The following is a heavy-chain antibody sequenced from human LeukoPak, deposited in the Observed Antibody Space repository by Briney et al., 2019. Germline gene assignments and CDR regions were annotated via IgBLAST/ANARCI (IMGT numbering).Heavy chain of an antibody. V-gene: IGHV3-23*01. CDR3: ARQIDPWAPFDP. D-gene: IGHD3-9*01. CDR2: ITGNGGTT. J-gene: IGHJ5*02. Sequence: TGGSLRLSCAASGFTFSNYGMNWVRQAPGKGLEWVSGITGNGGTTYYADSVKGRFTISRDNSKNTLYLQMNSLRAEDTAVYYCARQIDPWAPFDPWGQGTLVTVSS. CDR1: GFTFSNYG.